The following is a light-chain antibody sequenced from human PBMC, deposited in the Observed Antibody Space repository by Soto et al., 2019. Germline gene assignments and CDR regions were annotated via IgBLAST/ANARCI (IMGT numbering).Light chain of an antibody. Sequence: QSVLTQPPSASGTPGQRVTISCSGSSSNIGSNYVYWYQQLPGTAPKLLIYRNNQRPSGVPDRFSGSTSVTSASLAISGLRSEDEADYYCAAWDDSLSGVVFGGGTKLTVL. CDR3: AAWDDSLSGVV. J-gene: IGLJ2*01. CDR1: SSNIGSNY. CDR2: RNN. V-gene: IGLV1-47*01.